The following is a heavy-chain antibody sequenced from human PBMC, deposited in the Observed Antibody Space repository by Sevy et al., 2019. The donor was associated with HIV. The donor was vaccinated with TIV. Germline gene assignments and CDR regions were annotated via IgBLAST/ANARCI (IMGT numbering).Heavy chain of an antibody. CDR3: ARSRSNYADYYFDY. J-gene: IGHJ4*02. CDR1: GFTFSSYE. V-gene: IGHV3-48*03. Sequence: GGSLRLSCEVSGFTFSSYEMNWVRQAPGKGLEWVSYISSGSSYTNYADSVKGRFTISRDNAKNSLYLEIHTLRPEDTAVYYCARSRSNYADYYFDYWGQGTVVTVSS. D-gene: IGHD4-17*01. CDR2: ISSGSSYT.